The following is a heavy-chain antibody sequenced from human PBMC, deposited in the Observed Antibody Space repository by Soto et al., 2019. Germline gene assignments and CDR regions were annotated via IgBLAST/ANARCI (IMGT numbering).Heavy chain of an antibody. D-gene: IGHD2-2*01. V-gene: IGHV1-69*01. Sequence: QVQLVQSGAEVKKPGSSVKVSCKASGCTFSSYAISWVRQAPGQGLEWMGGIIPIFATANYAQKFQDRVTITADESTSTAYMELSSLRSEDTAVYYCARIYFSSTSCPYYYGMDVWGQGTTVTVSS. CDR3: ARIYFSSTSCPYYYGMDV. J-gene: IGHJ6*02. CDR1: GCTFSSYA. CDR2: IIPIFATA.